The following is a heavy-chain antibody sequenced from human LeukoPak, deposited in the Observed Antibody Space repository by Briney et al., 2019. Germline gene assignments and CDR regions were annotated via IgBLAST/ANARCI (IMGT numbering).Heavy chain of an antibody. V-gene: IGHV3-9*01. CDR2: ISWNSGTK. CDR3: AVLHYYAMDV. CDR1: GFTFDDYA. Sequence: GGSLRLSCAASGFTFDDYAMHWVREAPGKGLEWVSGISWNSGTKGYADSVKGRFTISRDNAKNSLYLQMNSLRGEDAALYYCAVLHYYAMDVWGQGTTVTVSS. D-gene: IGHD2-8*01. J-gene: IGHJ6*02.